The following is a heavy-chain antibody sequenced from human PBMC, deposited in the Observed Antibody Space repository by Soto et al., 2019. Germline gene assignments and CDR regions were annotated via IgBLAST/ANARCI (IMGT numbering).Heavy chain of an antibody. CDR3: ARTLYCDNGDY. J-gene: IGHJ4*02. D-gene: IGHD1-1*01. V-gene: IGHV1-8*01. Sequence: QVQLVQSGAEVKKPAASVKVSCTASGYTFSSYDINWVRQATGQGLEWMGWMNPNSGNTGYAQKFQGRVTMTRNTSISTADMALSSLRSEDTSVSYCARTLYCDNGDYWGQGALGTVSS. CDR2: MNPNSGNT. CDR1: GYTFSSYD.